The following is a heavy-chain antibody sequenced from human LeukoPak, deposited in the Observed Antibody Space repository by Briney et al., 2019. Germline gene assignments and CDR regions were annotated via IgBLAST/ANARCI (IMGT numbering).Heavy chain of an antibody. CDR1: GYNFASYT. D-gene: IGHD3-10*01. J-gene: IGHJ4*02. CDR3: ARSSSGTYHY. V-gene: IGHV1-3*01. CDR2: INGDNGNT. Sequence: ASVKVSCKTSGYNFASYTMHWLRQAPGQGPEWMGSINGDNGNTKYSEKFQGRVAFTRDTSASSAYMELSRLSSEDTAVYYCARSSSGTYHYWGQGTLVTVSS.